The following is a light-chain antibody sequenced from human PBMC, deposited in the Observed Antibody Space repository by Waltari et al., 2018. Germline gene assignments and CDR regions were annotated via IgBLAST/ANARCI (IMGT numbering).Light chain of an antibody. CDR1: QSIGNY. V-gene: IGKV1-39*01. CDR3: QESYSSPPST. J-gene: IGKJ5*01. Sequence: DIQMTQSPSSLSAVVGDRVTITCRASQSIGNYLNWYQQKPGKAPQLLLYSASSLQRGVPSRFSGRGSGTEFSLTISGLQPDDFATYYCQESYSSPPSTFGQGTRLEI. CDR2: SAS.